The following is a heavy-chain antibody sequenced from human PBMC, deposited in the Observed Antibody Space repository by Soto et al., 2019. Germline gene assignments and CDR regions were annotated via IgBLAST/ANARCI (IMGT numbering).Heavy chain of an antibody. CDR1: GFSFTTYW. V-gene: IGHV5-51*01. CDR3: ERRENVVNTIAWNYAMDV. D-gene: IGHD1-7*01. Sequence: GESLKISCKGSGFSFTTYWIGWMRQMPGKGLEWMGIIYPGDFDTRYSPCFQGQVTISVDRSINTAYLQWRSLKASDTAIYYCERRENVVNTIAWNYAMDVWGQGPTVTVSS. CDR2: IYPGDFDT. J-gene: IGHJ6*02.